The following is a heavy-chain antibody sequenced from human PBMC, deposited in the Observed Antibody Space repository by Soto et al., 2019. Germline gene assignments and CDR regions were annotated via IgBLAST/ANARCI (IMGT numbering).Heavy chain of an antibody. CDR1: GGSISSYY. V-gene: IGHV4-59*01. Sequence: SETLSLTCPVSGGSISSYYLSWIRQPPGKGLEWIGYIYYSGSTNYNPSLKSRVTISVDTSKNQFSLKLSSVTAADTAVYYCARVSGWSITTFDYWGQGTLVTVSS. J-gene: IGHJ4*02. D-gene: IGHD6-19*01. CDR2: IYYSGST. CDR3: ARVSGWSITTFDY.